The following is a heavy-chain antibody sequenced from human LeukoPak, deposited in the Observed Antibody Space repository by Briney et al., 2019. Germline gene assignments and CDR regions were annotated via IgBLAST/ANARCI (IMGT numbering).Heavy chain of an antibody. D-gene: IGHD3-3*01. CDR3: ARHRVRSGGPFDI. CDR1: GGSISSSSSY. J-gene: IGHJ3*02. Sequence: PSETLSLTCTVSGGSISSSSSYRGWIRQPPGKGLEWIGSIYYSGNTYYNPSLKSRVTISVDTSKNQFSLKLTSVTAADTAVYYCARHRVRSGGPFDIWGQGTMVTVSS. V-gene: IGHV4-39*01. CDR2: IYYSGNT.